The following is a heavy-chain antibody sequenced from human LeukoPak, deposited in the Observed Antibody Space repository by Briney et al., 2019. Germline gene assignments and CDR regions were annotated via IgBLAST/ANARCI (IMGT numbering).Heavy chain of an antibody. D-gene: IGHD6-19*01. Sequence: GGSLRLSCAASGFTVSSNYMSWVRQAPGKGLEWVSVIYSGGSTYYADSVKGRFTISRDNSKNTLYLQMNSLRAEDTAVYYCARDPRYSSGWSAAYDAFDIWGQGTMVTVSS. CDR3: ARDPRYSSGWSAAYDAFDI. V-gene: IGHV3-53*01. CDR1: GFTVSSNY. J-gene: IGHJ3*02. CDR2: IYSGGST.